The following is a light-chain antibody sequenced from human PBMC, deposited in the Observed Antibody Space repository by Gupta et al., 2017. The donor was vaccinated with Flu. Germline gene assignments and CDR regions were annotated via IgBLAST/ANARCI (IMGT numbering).Light chain of an antibody. J-gene: IGKJ1*01. Sequence: DIQQTQSPSTLSASEGDTVVISCRASQRSGTWLAWYQQKPGKSPKLLLYKASILESGVPPRFSGSGSGTEFSLTISRLEPDDFATYYCQQYSSYSWTFGQGTKVEIK. V-gene: IGKV1-5*03. CDR3: QQYSSYSWT. CDR2: KAS. CDR1: QRSGTW.